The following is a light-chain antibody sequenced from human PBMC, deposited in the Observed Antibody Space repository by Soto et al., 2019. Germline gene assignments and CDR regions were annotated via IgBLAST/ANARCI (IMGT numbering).Light chain of an antibody. V-gene: IGKV3-20*01. J-gene: IGKJ2*01. CDR3: QQYGTSPYI. CDR2: GAT. CDR1: QSVSISY. Sequence: EIVLTQSPGTLSLSPGDSATLSCRASQSVSISYLGWYQQKPGQAPRLLIYGATNRASGTPDRFSGSASGTDFTLTISRLEPEDFAMYYCQQYGTSPYIFGQGTKLEIK.